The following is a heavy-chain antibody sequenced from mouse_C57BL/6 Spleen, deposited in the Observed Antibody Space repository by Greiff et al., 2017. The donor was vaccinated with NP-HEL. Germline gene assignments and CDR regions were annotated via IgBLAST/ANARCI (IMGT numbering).Heavy chain of an antibody. CDR3: ARSALGLDY. D-gene: IGHD4-1*01. V-gene: IGHV1-42*01. CDR2: INPSTGGT. CDR1: GYSFTGYY. Sequence: EVQLQQSGPELVKPGASVKISCKASGYSFTGYYMNWVKQSPEKSLEWIGEINPSTGGTTYNQKFKAKATLTVDKSSSTAYMQLKSLTSEDSAVYYCARSALGLDYWGQGTTLTVSS. J-gene: IGHJ2*01.